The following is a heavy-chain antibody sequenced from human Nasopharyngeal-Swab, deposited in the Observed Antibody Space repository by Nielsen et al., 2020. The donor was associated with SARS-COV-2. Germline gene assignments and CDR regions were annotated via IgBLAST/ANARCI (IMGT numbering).Heavy chain of an antibody. CDR3: AKRDDYYESSGLGD. CDR2: ISELGTGI. Sequence: GGSLRLSCAASGFSITTYGMTWVRQAPGKGLEWISGISELGTGIYYADSVWGRFTISRDTSKNTLYLQMNSLRAEDTAVYYCAKRDDYYESSGLGDWGQGTLVTVSS. D-gene: IGHD3-22*01. J-gene: IGHJ4*02. CDR1: GFSITTYG. V-gene: IGHV3-23*01.